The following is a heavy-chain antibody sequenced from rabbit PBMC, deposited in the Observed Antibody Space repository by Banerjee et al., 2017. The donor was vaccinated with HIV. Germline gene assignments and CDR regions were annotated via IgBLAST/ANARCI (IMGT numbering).Heavy chain of an antibody. Sequence: QSLEESGGDLVKPGASLTLTCKASGLDFSSSYYMCWVRQAPGKGLEWIGCIYTGNGNTYYASWVNGRFTISKTSSTTVTLQMTSLTAADTATYFCARDRPGSDNFDLWGPGTLVTVS. CDR1: GLDFSSSYY. D-gene: IGHD3-1*01. CDR2: IYTGNGNT. CDR3: ARDRPGSDNFDL. V-gene: IGHV1S40*01. J-gene: IGHJ4*01.